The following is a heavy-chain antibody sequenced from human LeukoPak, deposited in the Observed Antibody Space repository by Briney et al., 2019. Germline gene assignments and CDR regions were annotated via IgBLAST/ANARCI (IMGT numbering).Heavy chain of an antibody. CDR3: ARGLNSGYYYDLDGFDF. Sequence: GGSLRLSCAASGFTFSDHYMDWVRQAPGKGLEWVGRIRNKVTSYTTDYAASVRGRFTISRSDSENSLYLQMNSLKSEDTALYYCARGLNSGYYYDLDGFDFWGQGTMVTVSS. CDR2: IRNKVTSYTT. J-gene: IGHJ3*01. CDR1: GFTFSDHY. V-gene: IGHV3-72*01. D-gene: IGHD3-22*01.